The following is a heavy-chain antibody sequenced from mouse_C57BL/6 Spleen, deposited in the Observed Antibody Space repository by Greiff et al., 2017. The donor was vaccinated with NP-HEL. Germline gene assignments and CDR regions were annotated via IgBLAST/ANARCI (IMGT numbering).Heavy chain of an antibody. Sequence: VKLMESGAELARPGASVKMSCKASGYTFTSYTMHWVKQRPGQGLEWIGYINPSSGYTKYNQKFKDKATLTADKSSSTAYMQLSSLTSEDSAVYYCARERGENFDYWGQGTTLTVSS. CDR3: ARERGENFDY. V-gene: IGHV1-4*01. J-gene: IGHJ2*01. CDR1: GYTFTSYT. CDR2: INPSSGYT.